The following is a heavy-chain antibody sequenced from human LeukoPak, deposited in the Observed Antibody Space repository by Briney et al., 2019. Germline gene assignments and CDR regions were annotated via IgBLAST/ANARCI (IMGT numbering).Heavy chain of an antibody. D-gene: IGHD1-26*01. CDR2: IIPIFGTA. CDR3: ASLTVGAATSFDY. V-gene: IGHV1-69*05. J-gene: IGHJ4*02. Sequence: ASVKVSCKASGGTFSSYAISWVRQAPGQGLEWMGGIIPIFGTANYAQKFQGRVTITTDESTSTAYMELSSLRSEDTAVYYCASLTVGAATSFDYWGQGTLVTVSS. CDR1: GGTFSSYA.